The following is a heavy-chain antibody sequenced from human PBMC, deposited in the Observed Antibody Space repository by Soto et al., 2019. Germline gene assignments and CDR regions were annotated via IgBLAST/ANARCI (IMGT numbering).Heavy chain of an antibody. J-gene: IGHJ4*02. CDR3: ARDRVTTPRFYDY. D-gene: IGHD2-21*02. CDR1: GGSVSSVSYC. CDR2: IYYSGRT. V-gene: IGHV4-61*01. Sequence: PFETLSLTCTVSGGSVSSVSYCWSWIRQPPGKGLEWIGYIYYSGRTNYNPSLKGRVTISVDTSRNQFSLKLSSVTAADTAVYYCARDRVTTPRFYDYWGQGTLVTVSS.